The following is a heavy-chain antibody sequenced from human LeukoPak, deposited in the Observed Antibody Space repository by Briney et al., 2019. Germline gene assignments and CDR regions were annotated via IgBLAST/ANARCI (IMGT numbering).Heavy chain of an antibody. CDR1: GYTFTSYD. V-gene: IGHV1-8*03. Sequence: ASVKVSCKASGYTFTSYDINWVRQATGQGLEWMGWMNPNSGSTRYAQKFQGRVTITRNTSISTAYMELSGLRSEDTAVYYCARGRSTGYPYYFEYWGQGALVTVSS. CDR3: ARGRSTGYPYYFEY. CDR2: MNPNSGST. J-gene: IGHJ4*02. D-gene: IGHD5-12*01.